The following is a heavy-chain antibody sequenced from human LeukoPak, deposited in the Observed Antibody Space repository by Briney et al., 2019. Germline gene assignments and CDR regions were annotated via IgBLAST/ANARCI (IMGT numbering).Heavy chain of an antibody. CDR3: AKDKDDYVWGSYRRLDAFDI. D-gene: IGHD3-16*02. J-gene: IGHJ3*02. CDR2: ISGSAINT. CDR1: GFTFSSYA. V-gene: IGHV3-23*01. Sequence: GGSLRLSCAASGFTFSSYAMSWIRQAPGKGLEWVSSISGSAINTYYADSVKGRFTISRDNSKNTLYLQMNSLRAEDTAVYYCAKDKDDYVWGSYRRLDAFDIWGQGTMVTVSS.